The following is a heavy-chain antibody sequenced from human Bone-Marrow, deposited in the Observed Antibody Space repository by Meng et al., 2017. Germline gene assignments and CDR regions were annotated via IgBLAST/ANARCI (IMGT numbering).Heavy chain of an antibody. J-gene: IGHJ1*01. CDR1: GGTFSSYA. D-gene: IGHD6-13*01. CDR3: AREGIAAASLQD. CDR2: IIPIFGTA. Sequence: GQLVQAGAGVKKPGFWVKVSCKASGGTFSSYAISWVRQAPGQGLEWMGGIIPIFGTANYAQKFQGRVTITADESTSTAYMELSGLRSEDTAVYYCAREGIAAASLQDWGQGTLVTVSS. V-gene: IGHV1-69*01.